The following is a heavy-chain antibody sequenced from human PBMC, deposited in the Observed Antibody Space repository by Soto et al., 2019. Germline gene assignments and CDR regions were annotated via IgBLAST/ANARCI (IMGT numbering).Heavy chain of an antibody. J-gene: IGHJ4*02. V-gene: IGHV3-15*07. CDR3: TADLPAFIPQVDS. D-gene: IGHD3-3*02. CDR1: GFTFSSAW. CDR2: IKSQNDGGTT. Sequence: GGSLRLSCAASGFTFSSAWFNWVRQAPGKGLEWVGRIKSQNDGGTTDYAAPVRDRLTISKDDSINTLYLQMNSLQTEDTGVYFCTADLPAFIPQVDSWGQGT.